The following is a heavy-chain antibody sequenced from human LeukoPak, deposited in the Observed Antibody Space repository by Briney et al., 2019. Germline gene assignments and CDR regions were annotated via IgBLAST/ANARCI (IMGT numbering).Heavy chain of an antibody. CDR3: ARDLLVLRYFGWLPHYYYGMDV. CDR1: GYTFTSYG. Sequence: ASVTVSCTASGYTFTSYGISWVRQAPGQGLEWMGWISAYNGNTNYAQKLQGRVTMTTDTSTSTAYMELRSLRSDDTAVYYCARDLLVLRYFGWLPHYYYGMDVWGQGTTVTVSS. V-gene: IGHV1-18*01. D-gene: IGHD3-9*01. CDR2: ISAYNGNT. J-gene: IGHJ6*02.